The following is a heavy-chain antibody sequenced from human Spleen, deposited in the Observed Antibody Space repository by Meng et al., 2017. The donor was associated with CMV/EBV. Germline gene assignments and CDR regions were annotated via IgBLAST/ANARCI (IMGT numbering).Heavy chain of an antibody. CDR3: ARDRAGGVYSYYYGMDV. V-gene: IGHV4-59*01. D-gene: IGHD1-14*01. CDR2: IYYSGST. J-gene: IGHJ6*02. Sequence: SETLSLTCTVSGGSMSYYYWSWIRQPPGKGLEWIGHIYYSGSTNYNPSLTSRVTMSADTSRNQFSLKLNSVTAADTAVYYCARDRAGGVYSYYYGMDVWGRGTTVTVSS. CDR1: GGSMSYYY.